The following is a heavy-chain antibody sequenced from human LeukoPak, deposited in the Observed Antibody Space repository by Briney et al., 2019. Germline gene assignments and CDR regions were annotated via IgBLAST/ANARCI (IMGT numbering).Heavy chain of an antibody. CDR1: GFIFNNYA. V-gene: IGHV3-9*01. Sequence: GGSLRLSCAGSGFIFNNYAMHWVRQPPGKGLEWVSGISWNSGSIDYADSVKGRFTISRDNAKNSLYLQMNSLRVEDTAVYYCAREAVAGYGSYYFDYWGQGTLVTVSS. CDR2: ISWNSGSI. J-gene: IGHJ4*02. CDR3: AREAVAGYGSYYFDY. D-gene: IGHD6-19*01.